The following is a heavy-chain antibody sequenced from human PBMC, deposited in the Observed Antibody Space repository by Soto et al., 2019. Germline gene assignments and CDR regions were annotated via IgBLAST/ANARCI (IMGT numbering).Heavy chain of an antibody. V-gene: IGHV4-59*01. Sequence: SETLSLTCNVSGGSISGFYWSWIRQPPGKGLEWIGIVHYTGRTDYNPSLESRVTMSVDTSKNQLSLKLTSVIAADTAFYYCARDYRIDWGRYNSGRPHFAGWGQGVLVTVSS. J-gene: IGHJ4*02. CDR1: GGSISGFY. D-gene: IGHD6-19*01. CDR2: VHYTGRT. CDR3: ARDYRIDWGRYNSGRPHFAG.